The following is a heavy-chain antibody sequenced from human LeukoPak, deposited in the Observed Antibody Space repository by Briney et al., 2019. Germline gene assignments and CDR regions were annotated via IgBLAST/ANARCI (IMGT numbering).Heavy chain of an antibody. Sequence: GGSLRLSCAASGFTFSSYSMNWVRQAPGKGLEWVSYISSSSSTIYYADSVKGRFTISRDNAKNSLYLQMNSLRAEDTAVYYCAGSYGSGSYYPVDYWGQGTLVTVSS. CDR1: GFTFSSYS. D-gene: IGHD3-10*01. V-gene: IGHV3-48*04. CDR3: AGSYGSGSYYPVDY. CDR2: ISSSSSTI. J-gene: IGHJ4*02.